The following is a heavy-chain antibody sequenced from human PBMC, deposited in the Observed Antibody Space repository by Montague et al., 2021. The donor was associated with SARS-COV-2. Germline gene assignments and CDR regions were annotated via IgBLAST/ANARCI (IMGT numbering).Heavy chain of an antibody. CDR1: GFTFSSYG. CDR2: IWYDGSNK. Sequence: SLRLSLSASGFTFSSYGMHWVRQAPGKGLEWVAVIWYDGSNKYYADSVKGRFTISRDNSKNTLYLQMNSLRAEDTAVYYCARDLLFSSSGGEDVWAKGPRSPSP. J-gene: IGHJ6*02. D-gene: IGHD6-6*01. CDR3: ARDLLFSSSGGEDV. V-gene: IGHV3-33*01.